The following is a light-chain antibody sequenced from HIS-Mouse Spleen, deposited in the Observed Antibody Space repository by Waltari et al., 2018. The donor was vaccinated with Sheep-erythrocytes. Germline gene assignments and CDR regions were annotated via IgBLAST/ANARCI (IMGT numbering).Light chain of an antibody. Sequence: QSVLTQPPSVSAAPGQKVTISCSGSSSNIGNNYVSCYQQLPGTAPKLLIYDNSQSPSRIPDRCSGSKPGTSATLGITGLQTGDEADYYCGTWDSSLSAGRVFGGGTKLTVL. CDR2: DNS. CDR1: SSNIGNNY. J-gene: IGLJ3*02. V-gene: IGLV1-51*01. CDR3: GTWDSSLSAGRV.